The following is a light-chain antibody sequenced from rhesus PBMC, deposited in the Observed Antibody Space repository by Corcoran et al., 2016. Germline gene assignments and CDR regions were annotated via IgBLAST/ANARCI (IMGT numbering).Light chain of an antibody. CDR2: GAS. J-gene: IGKJ1*01. V-gene: IGKV3-24*04. CDR3: QQSSNLWT. Sequence: ETVVTQSPATLSLSPGERATLSCRASQNVGSYLAWYQQKPGQAPRLLIYGASSRATGIPDRYSGSGSGTDFTLTISSVEPEDAGIYSCQQSSNLWTFGQGTKVEIK. CDR1: QNVGSY.